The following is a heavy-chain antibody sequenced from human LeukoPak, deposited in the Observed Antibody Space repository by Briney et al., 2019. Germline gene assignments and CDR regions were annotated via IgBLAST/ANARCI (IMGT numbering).Heavy chain of an antibody. V-gene: IGHV3-30*04. J-gene: IGHJ4*02. D-gene: IGHD3-22*01. CDR1: GFTFSSYA. Sequence: GRSLRLSCAASGFTFSSYAMHWVRQAPGKGLEWVAVISYDGSNKYYADSVKGRFTISRDNSKNTLYLQMNSLRAEDTAVYYCAKDHHYYDSSGYPDYWGQGTLVTVSS. CDR3: AKDHHYYDSSGYPDY. CDR2: ISYDGSNK.